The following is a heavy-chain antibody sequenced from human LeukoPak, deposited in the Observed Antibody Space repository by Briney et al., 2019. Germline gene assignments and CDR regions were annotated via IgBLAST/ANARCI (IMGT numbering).Heavy chain of an antibody. CDR2: ISGSGGST. V-gene: IGHV3-23*01. CDR3: AKDGPMVRGVISPTLYYFDY. D-gene: IGHD3-10*01. J-gene: IGHJ4*02. Sequence: PGGSLRLSCAASGFTFSSYAMSWVRQAPGKGLEWVSAISGSGGSTYYADSVKGRFTTSRDNSKNTLYLQMNSLRAEDTAVYYCAKDGPMVRGVISPTLYYFDYWGQGTLVTVSS. CDR1: GFTFSSYA.